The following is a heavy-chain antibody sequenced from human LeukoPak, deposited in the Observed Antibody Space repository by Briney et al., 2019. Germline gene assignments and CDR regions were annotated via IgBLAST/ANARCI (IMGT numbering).Heavy chain of an antibody. CDR2: THYSGSS. Sequence: SQTLSPTCTVSGASISSDDYYWSWIRQPPGKGLKWIAYTHYSGSSFYNPSLKSRITISVDTSKNQFSLRLSSVTAADTAVYYCAREGRDFWSGSRGWFDPWGQGTLVTVSS. D-gene: IGHD3-3*01. CDR3: AREGRDFWSGSRGWFDP. J-gene: IGHJ5*02. CDR1: GASISSDDYY. V-gene: IGHV4-30-4*01.